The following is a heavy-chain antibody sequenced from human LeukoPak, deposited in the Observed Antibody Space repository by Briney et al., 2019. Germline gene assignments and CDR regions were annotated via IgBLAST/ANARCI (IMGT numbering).Heavy chain of an antibody. J-gene: IGHJ4*02. CDR3: ARRYDSGSYHLPH. CDR1: GYTFTGYY. D-gene: IGHD3-10*01. CDR2: MNPNSENT. V-gene: IGHV1-8*02. Sequence: ASVKVSCKASGYTFTGYYMHWVRQAAGQGLEWMGWMNPNSENTGYVQKFQGRITMARNTSINTAYMELSSLTSEDTAVYFCARRYDSGSYHLPHWGQGTLVTVSS.